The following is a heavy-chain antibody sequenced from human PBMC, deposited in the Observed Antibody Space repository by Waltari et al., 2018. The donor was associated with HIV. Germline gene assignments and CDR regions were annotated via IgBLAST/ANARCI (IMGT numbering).Heavy chain of an antibody. D-gene: IGHD3-10*01. CDR1: GYTFSDYG. CDR3: ARGSLLGNWLDP. J-gene: IGHJ5*02. Sequence: QIHLVQSGAEVKKPGASVKVSCKASGYTFSDYGISWVRQAPGQGLEWMGWISGLSGDRRNYAQKCQGRVTLSTDTSTTTGYMGLRSLRSDDTAIYYCARGSLLGNWLDPWGQGTLVTVSS. V-gene: IGHV1-18*01. CDR2: ISGLSGDRR.